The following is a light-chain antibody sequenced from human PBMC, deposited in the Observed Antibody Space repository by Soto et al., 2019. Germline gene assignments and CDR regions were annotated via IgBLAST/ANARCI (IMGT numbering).Light chain of an antibody. V-gene: IGLV2-14*01. CDR3: SSSTTRNTRL. CDR1: SSDVGGNKY. Sequence: QSVLTQPASVSGSPGQSITISCNGSSSDVGGNKYVSWYQQHPGKAPKVMIYDVSNRPSGVSDRFSGSKSGNTASLTISGLQAEDEGDYYCSSSTTRNTRLFGGGTKLTVL. J-gene: IGLJ2*01. CDR2: DVS.